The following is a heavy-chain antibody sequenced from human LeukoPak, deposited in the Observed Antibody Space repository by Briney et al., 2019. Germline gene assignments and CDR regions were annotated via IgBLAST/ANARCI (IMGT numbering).Heavy chain of an antibody. CDR3: ARVWVNCSGGSCFVDL. CDR2: ISSSSSYI. CDR1: GFTFSSYS. Sequence: GGSLRLSCAASGFTFSSYSMNWVRQAPGKGLEWVSSISSSSSYIYHADSVKGRFTISRDNAKNSLYLQMNSLRAEDTAVYYCARVWVNCSGGSCFVDLWGRGTLVTVSS. V-gene: IGHV3-21*01. D-gene: IGHD2-15*01. J-gene: IGHJ2*01.